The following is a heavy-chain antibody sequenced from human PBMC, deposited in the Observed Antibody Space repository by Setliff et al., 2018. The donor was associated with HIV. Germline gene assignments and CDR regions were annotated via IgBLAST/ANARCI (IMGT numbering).Heavy chain of an antibody. Sequence: PGESLKISCAASGFTFSRFWMHWVRQAPGQGLVWVSGINNDTTTTTYADSVKGRFSISRDNAKNTLCLEMNGLRGEDTAVYYCVIFSYSSGWGQGTQVTVSS. CDR1: GFTFSRFW. CDR3: VIFSYSSG. CDR2: INNDTTTT. J-gene: IGHJ4*02. V-gene: IGHV3-74*01. D-gene: IGHD1-26*01.